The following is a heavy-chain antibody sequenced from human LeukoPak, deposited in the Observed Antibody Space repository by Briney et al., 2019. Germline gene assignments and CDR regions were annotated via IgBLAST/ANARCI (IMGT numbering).Heavy chain of an antibody. Sequence: SETLSLTCTVSGGSISNAHYYWSWIRQPPGKGLEWIGHIYNGVSTYSKPSLNSRVTMSVHTSKNQFSLKSSSVTAADTGVYYCARGDSSSKVDYWGQGTLVTVSS. CDR3: ARGDSSSKVDY. CDR1: GGSISNAHYY. J-gene: IGHJ4*02. CDR2: IYNGVST. V-gene: IGHV4-30-4*01. D-gene: IGHD6-6*01.